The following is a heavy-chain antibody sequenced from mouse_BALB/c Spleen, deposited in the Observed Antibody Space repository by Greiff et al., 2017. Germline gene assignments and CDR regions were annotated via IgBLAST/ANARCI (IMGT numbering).Heavy chain of an antibody. CDR2: INPYNDGT. CDR1: GYTFTSYV. CDR3: ARSDDGYYVGYFDV. V-gene: IGHV1-14*01. Sequence: EVQLQESGPELVKPGASVKMSCKASGYTFTSYVMHWVKQKPGQGLEWIGYINPYNDGTKYNEKFKGKATLTSDKSSSTAYMELSSLTSEDSAVYYCARSDDGYYVGYFDVWGAGTTVTVSS. J-gene: IGHJ1*01. D-gene: IGHD2-3*01.